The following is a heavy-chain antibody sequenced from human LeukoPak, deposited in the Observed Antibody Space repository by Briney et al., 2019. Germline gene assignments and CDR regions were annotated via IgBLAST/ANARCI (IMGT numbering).Heavy chain of an antibody. CDR1: GGSISSSNYY. D-gene: IGHD2/OR15-2a*01. CDR2: IYYSGST. CDR3: ARALSHTFDY. V-gene: IGHV4-39*07. J-gene: IGHJ4*02. Sequence: SETLSLTCTVSGGSISSSNYYWGWIRQPPGKGLEWIGSIYYSGSTYYNPSLKSRVTISVDTSKNQFSLKLSSVTAADTAVYYCARALSHTFDYWGQGTLVTVSS.